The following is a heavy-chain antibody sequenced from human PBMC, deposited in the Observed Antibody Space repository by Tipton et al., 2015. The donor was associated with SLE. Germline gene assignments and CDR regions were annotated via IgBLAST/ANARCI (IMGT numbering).Heavy chain of an antibody. J-gene: IGHJ5*02. Sequence: TLSLTCTVSGGSISSYYWSWIRQPPGKGLEWIGYIHYSGSTNYNPSLKSRVTISGDTSKNQFSLKLSSVTAADTAVYYCAREVVTGNGRHFGPWGQGTLVTVS. CDR3: AREVVTGNGRHFGP. V-gene: IGHV4-59*12. D-gene: IGHD3-22*01. CDR1: GGSISSYY. CDR2: IHYSGST.